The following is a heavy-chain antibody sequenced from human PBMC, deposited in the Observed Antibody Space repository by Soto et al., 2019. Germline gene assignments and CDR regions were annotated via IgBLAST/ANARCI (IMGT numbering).Heavy chain of an antibody. Sequence: QAQLVQSGAEVKKPGASVKVSCKASGYSFTDFAMDWVRLASGQRLEWMGWINADKGDTKYSPKFQGRVTITRDTSATTVYMELRSLRSEVTAVYYCARGPLSGVATIWDYANWFDPWGQGSLVTVST. J-gene: IGHJ5*02. CDR1: GYSFTDFA. D-gene: IGHD5-12*01. CDR3: ARGPLSGVATIWDYANWFDP. CDR2: INADKGDT. V-gene: IGHV1-3*01.